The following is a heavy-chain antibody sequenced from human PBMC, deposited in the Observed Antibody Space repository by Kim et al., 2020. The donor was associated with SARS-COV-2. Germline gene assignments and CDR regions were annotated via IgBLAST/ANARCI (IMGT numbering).Heavy chain of an antibody. J-gene: IGHJ3*02. CDR2: INTNTGNP. D-gene: IGHD3-3*01. V-gene: IGHV7-4-1*02. Sequence: ASVKVSCKASGYTFTSYAMNWVRQAPGQGLEWMGWINTNTGNPTYAQGFTGRFVFSLDTSVSTAYLQISSLKAEDTAVYYCARAPLTYYDFWSGSNDAFDIWGQGTMVTVSS. CDR1: GYTFTSYA. CDR3: ARAPLTYYDFWSGSNDAFDI.